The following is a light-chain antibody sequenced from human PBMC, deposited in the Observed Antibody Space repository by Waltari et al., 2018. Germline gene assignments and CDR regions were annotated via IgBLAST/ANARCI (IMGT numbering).Light chain of an antibody. Sequence: DIVMTQSPDFLPVSLGERATISCKSSQSFFHSSTYGGALGWFQQGPGQPPKLLIYWTSTRESGVPDRFSGSGSGTDFTLTISSLQAEDVAVYYCQQYYTTPYTFGPGTKLEIK. CDR3: QQYYTTPYT. V-gene: IGKV4-1*01. CDR1: QSFFHSSTYGGA. CDR2: WTS. J-gene: IGKJ2*01.